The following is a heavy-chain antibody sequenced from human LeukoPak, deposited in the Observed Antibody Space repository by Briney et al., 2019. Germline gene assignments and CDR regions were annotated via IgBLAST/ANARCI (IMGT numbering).Heavy chain of an antibody. CDR3: ARSSRWELPAPYDY. CDR2: IYYSGST. CDR1: GGSISSYY. J-gene: IGHJ4*02. V-gene: IGHV4-59*01. Sequence: SETLSLTCTVSGGSISSYYWSWIRQPPGKGPEWIGYIYYSGSTNYNPSLKSRVTISVDTSKNQFSLKLSSVTAADTAVYYCARSSRWELPAPYDYWGQGTLVTVSS. D-gene: IGHD1-26*01.